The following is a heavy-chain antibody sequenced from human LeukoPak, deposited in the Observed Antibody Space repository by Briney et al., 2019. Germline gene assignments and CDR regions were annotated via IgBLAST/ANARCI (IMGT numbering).Heavy chain of an antibody. CDR2: VYYSGST. D-gene: IGHD6-13*01. Sequence: SETLSLTCTVSGGSISSSSYSWGWIRQPPGKGLEWIGSVYYSGSTNYNPSLKSRVTISVDTSKNQFSLKLSSVTAADTAVYYCARTTEAHSWRTRYYDYYMDVWGKGTTVTVSS. J-gene: IGHJ6*03. V-gene: IGHV4-39*07. CDR3: ARTTEAHSWRTRYYDYYMDV. CDR1: GGSISSSSYS.